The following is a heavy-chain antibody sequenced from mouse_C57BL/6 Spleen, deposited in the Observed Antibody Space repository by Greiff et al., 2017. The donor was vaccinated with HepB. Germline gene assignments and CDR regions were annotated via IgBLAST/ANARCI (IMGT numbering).Heavy chain of an antibody. J-gene: IGHJ4*01. D-gene: IGHD1-2*01. V-gene: IGHV1-53*01. CDR1: GYTFTSYW. CDR2: INPSNGGT. CDR3: ARSPLRRAMDY. Sequence: QVHVKQPGTELVKPGASVKLSCKASGYTFTSYWMHWVKQRPGQGLEWIGNINPSNGGTNYNEKFKSKATLTVDKSSSTAYMQLSSLTSEDSAVYYCARSPLRRAMDYWGQGTSVTVSS.